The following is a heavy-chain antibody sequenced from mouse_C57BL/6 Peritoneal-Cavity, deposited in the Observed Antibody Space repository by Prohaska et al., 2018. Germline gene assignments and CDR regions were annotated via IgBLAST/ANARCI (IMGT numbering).Heavy chain of an antibody. CDR2: IVSNSGGT. CDR3: AISLYYGSSSFAY. D-gene: IGHD1-1*01. V-gene: IGHV1-72*01. Sequence: QVQLQQPGAELVKPAASLKLSCKASGYTFTSYWMPWVTQRPGRGLEWIGRIVSNSGGTKYNEKFKGKATLTVDEPSSTAYMQLSSLRSEYSAVDYCAISLYYGSSSFAYWGQGTLVTVSA. CDR1: GYTFTSYW. J-gene: IGHJ3*01.